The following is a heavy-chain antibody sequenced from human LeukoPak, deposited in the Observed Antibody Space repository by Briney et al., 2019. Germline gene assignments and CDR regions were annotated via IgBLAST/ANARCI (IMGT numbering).Heavy chain of an antibody. CDR2: IYYSGST. CDR1: GGSISSSSYS. D-gene: IGHD5-12*01. CDR3: ATRINIVATIDY. V-gene: IGHV4-39*01. Sequence: SETLSLTCTISGGSISSSSYSWGWIRQPPGKGLEWIGSIYYSGSTYYNPSLKSRVTISVDTSKNQFSLKLSSVTAAGTAVYYCATRINIVATIDYWGQGTLVTVSS. J-gene: IGHJ4*02.